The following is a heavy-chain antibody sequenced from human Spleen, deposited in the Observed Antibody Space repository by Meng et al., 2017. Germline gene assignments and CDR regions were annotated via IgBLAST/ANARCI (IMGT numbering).Heavy chain of an antibody. V-gene: IGHV4-38-2*01. D-gene: IGHD2-21*02. Sequence: SETLSLTCAVSGYSITGSYNWGWIRQSPGKGLEWIGSIYQSGSTYYNPSLKSRVTISVDTSKNQFSLKLSSVTAADTAVYYCASTLVVTATEYYYYGMDVWGQGTTVTVSS. CDR1: GYSITGSYN. CDR2: IYQSGST. CDR3: ASTLVVTATEYYYYGMDV. J-gene: IGHJ6*02.